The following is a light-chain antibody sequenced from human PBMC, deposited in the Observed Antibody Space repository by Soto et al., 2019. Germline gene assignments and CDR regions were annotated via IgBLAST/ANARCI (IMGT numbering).Light chain of an antibody. CDR3: QQYDTSYT. CDR1: ETIGYNY. J-gene: IGKJ2*01. V-gene: IGKV3-20*01. Sequence: EIVLTQPPGPLSLSPGERATLSCRASETIGYNYLAWYQQQPGLAPTLLIYDASTRAPGIPDRFSGSGSGTDFTLTISRLEPGDFAVYYCQQYDTSYTFGPGTKLEI. CDR2: DAS.